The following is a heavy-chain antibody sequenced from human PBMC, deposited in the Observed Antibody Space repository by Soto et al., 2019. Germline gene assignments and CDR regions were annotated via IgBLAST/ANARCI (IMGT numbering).Heavy chain of an antibody. CDR1: GGTFSSYA. CDR2: IIPIFGTA. D-gene: IGHD3-22*01. Sequence: SVKVSCKASGGTFSSYAISWVRQAPGQGLEWMGGIIPIFGTANYAQKFQGRVTITADESTSTAYMELSSLRSEDTAVYYCAIWAAVGGSGYYYDDAFDIWGQGTLVTVSS. J-gene: IGHJ3*02. V-gene: IGHV1-69*13. CDR3: AIWAAVGGSGYYYDDAFDI.